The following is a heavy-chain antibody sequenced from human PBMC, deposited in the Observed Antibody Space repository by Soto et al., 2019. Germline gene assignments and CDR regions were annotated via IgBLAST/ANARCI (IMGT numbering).Heavy chain of an antibody. J-gene: IGHJ6*02. CDR2: IFYSGST. CDR1: DGCRVTSRHS. D-gene: IGHD2-15*01. CDR3: ARHLTYCSAGSCYSDLPYYGMDV. Sequence: SETLYLSTAVSDGCRVTSRHSSAWIRQHPEKGLEWIGSIFYSGSTYYNPSLKSRVTISVDTSKNQFSLKLSSVTAADTAVYYCARHLTYCSAGSCYSDLPYYGMDVWCQG. V-gene: IGHV4-39*01.